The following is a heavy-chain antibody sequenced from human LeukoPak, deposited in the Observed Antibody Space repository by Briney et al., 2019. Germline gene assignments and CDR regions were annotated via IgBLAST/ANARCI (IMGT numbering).Heavy chain of an antibody. CDR1: GGSFSNHY. CDR3: AGDSAPVRYSWYFDP. J-gene: IGHJ2*01. CDR2: VHYSGST. D-gene: IGHD2-15*01. Sequence: SETLSLTCTVSGGSFSNHYWTWIRQPPGKTMEWIGYVHYSGSTKYNPSLKSRVTISLDTSKNQFSLKLSSVSAADTAVYYCAGDSAPVRYSWYFDPWGRGTLVTVSS. V-gene: IGHV4-59*11.